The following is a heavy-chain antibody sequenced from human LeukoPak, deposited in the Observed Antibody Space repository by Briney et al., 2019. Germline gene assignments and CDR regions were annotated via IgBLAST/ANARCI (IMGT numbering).Heavy chain of an antibody. CDR2: INPGGGST. V-gene: IGHV1-46*01. CDR3: ARGRWNDQRKTFDI. CDR1: GYTFTSYY. Sequence: ASVKVSCKASGYTFTSYYMHRVRQAPGQGLEWMAIINPGGGSTSYAQNFQGRVTMTRDTSTSTVYMELSSLRSEDTAVYYCARGRWNDQRKTFDIWGQGTMVTVSS. D-gene: IGHD1-1*01. J-gene: IGHJ3*02.